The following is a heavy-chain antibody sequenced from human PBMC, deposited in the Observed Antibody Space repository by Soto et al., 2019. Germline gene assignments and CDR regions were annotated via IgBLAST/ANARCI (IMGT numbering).Heavy chain of an antibody. CDR3: AKGKDSYDSSAHLDY. Sequence: GSMRISFAGSGSEFRIPAMSWVRQERGKGLEWVSGISGSGGSTYYAGSVKGRFTISRDNSKNTLYLHLNSLRAEDTAVYYCAKGKDSYDSSAHLDYWGQGT. CDR1: GSEFRIPA. V-gene: IGHV3-23*01. J-gene: IGHJ4*02. CDR2: ISGSGGST. D-gene: IGHD3-22*01.